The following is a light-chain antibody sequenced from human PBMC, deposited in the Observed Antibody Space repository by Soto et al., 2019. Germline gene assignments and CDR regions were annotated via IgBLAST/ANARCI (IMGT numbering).Light chain of an antibody. CDR1: QSVSSGY. J-gene: IGKJ2*01. Sequence: VLTQSPGTLSLSPGERATLSCRAGQSVSSGYLAWYQQKPGQAPRLLIYATYTRATGIPDRFSGSGSGTDFTLTISRLQADDFGVYYCQQYGPSPLYSFGQGTKLEIK. V-gene: IGKV3-20*01. CDR3: QQYGPSPLYS. CDR2: ATY.